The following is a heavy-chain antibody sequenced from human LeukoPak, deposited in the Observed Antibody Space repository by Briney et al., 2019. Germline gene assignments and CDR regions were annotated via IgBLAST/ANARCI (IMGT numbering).Heavy chain of an antibody. Sequence: ASVKVSCKASGDTFSSDSFSWVRQDPGQGLEWMGGILPVFGTARYEQKFQGRVTITTDESTSTAYLEVNRLRSEDTAVYYCARDRRPQLNNWFDRWGQGTLVTVSS. CDR2: ILPVFGTA. CDR1: GDTFSSDS. D-gene: IGHD5-24*01. CDR3: ARDRRPQLNNWFDR. V-gene: IGHV1-69*05. J-gene: IGHJ5*02.